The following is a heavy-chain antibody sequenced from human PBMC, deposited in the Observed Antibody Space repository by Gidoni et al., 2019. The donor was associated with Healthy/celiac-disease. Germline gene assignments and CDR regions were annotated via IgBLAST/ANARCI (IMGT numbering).Heavy chain of an antibody. CDR3: AKDWGGLATTKFDY. CDR1: GSAFDDYA. D-gene: IGHD5-12*01. J-gene: IGHJ4*02. V-gene: IGHV3-9*01. CDR2: ISWNSGSI. Sequence: EVQLVESGGVLVQPGRSRRLSCAASGSAFDDYAMHWVRQAPGKGLEWVSGISWNSGSIGYADSVKGRFTISRDNAKNSLYLQMNSLRAEDTALYYCAKDWGGLATTKFDYWGQGTLVTVSS.